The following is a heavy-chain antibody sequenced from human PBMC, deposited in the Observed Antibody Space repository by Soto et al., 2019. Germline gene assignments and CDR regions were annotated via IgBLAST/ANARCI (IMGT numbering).Heavy chain of an antibody. J-gene: IGHJ4*02. CDR3: AKVILSLRYFDAFDY. V-gene: IGHV3-30*18. CDR1: GFTFSSYG. D-gene: IGHD3-9*01. Sequence: PGGSLRLSCAASGFTFSSYGMHWVRQAPGKGLEWVAVISYDGSNKYYADSVKGRFTISRDNSKNTLYLQMNSLRAEDTAVYYCAKVILSLRYFDAFDYWGQGTLVTVSS. CDR2: ISYDGSNK.